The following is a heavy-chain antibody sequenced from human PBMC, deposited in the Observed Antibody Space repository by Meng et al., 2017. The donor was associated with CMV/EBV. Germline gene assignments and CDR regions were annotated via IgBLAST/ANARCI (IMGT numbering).Heavy chain of an antibody. CDR3: ARGYDFWSGPTRMYYYYGMDV. CDR2: IIPIFGTA. J-gene: IGHJ6*02. V-gene: IGHV1-69*05. Sequence: SVKVSCKASGGTFSSYAISWVRQAPGQGLEWMGGIIPIFGTANYAQKFQGRVTITTDESTSTAYMELSSLRSEDTAVYYCARGYDFWSGPTRMYYYYGMDVWGQGTTVTVSS. D-gene: IGHD3-3*01. CDR1: GGTFSSYA.